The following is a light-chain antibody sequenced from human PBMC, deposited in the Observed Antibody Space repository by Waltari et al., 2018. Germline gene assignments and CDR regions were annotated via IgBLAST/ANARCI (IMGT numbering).Light chain of an antibody. CDR1: KSVSVY. CDR3: QQYYITPPT. CDR2: DTS. Sequence: IALTQSPATLSLSPGERATLSCRANKSVSVYLAWYQHKPGQAPRLLIYDTSNRANGIPARFSGSGSETDFTLTISSLEPEDFAVYYCQQYYITPPTFGQGTKVEIK. V-gene: IGKV3-11*01. J-gene: IGKJ1*01.